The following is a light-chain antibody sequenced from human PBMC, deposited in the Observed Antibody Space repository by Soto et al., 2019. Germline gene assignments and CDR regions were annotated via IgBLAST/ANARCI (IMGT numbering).Light chain of an antibody. CDR1: QRVGGN. CDR2: GAS. CDR3: QQYTNWPYT. V-gene: IGKV3-15*01. J-gene: IGKJ2*01. Sequence: EIGMTQSPATLSCSPGERASLSCGASQRVGGNLAWHRRTAGQAPRLLIYGASTRATGIPARFSGSGSGTEFTLTISSLQSEDFAVYSCQQYTNWPYTFGQGTKLEIK.